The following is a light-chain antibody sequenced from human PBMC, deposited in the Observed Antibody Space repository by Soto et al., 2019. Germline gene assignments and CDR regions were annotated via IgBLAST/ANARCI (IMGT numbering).Light chain of an antibody. V-gene: IGKV1-9*01. CDR2: AAS. Sequence: DIQLTQSPPFLSPSIGGSFTITCRASQVISTSLAWYQVKPGKAPKXXMYAASTLESGVPSRFSATVSGTEVSLTITSLQNEDCATYYCQQLFDSPITFGQGTRLEIK. J-gene: IGKJ5*01. CDR3: QQLFDSPIT. CDR1: QVISTS.